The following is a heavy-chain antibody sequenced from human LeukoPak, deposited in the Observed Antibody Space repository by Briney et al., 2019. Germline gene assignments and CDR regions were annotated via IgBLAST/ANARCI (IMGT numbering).Heavy chain of an antibody. CDR2: IYYSGCT. V-gene: IGHV4-39*01. CDR3: ARWTEAQGPHYYDSSGFDH. J-gene: IGHJ4*02. CDR1: GGSISSSSYY. D-gene: IGHD3-22*01. Sequence: SETLSLTCTVSGGSISSSSYYWGWIRQPPGKGLEWIGSIYYSGCTYYNPSLKSRVTISVDTSKNQFSLKLSSVTAADTAVYYCARWTEAQGPHYYDSSGFDHWGQGTLVTVSS.